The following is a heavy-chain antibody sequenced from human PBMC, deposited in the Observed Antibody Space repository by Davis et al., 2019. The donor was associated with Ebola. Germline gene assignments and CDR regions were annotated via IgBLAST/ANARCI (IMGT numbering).Heavy chain of an antibody. J-gene: IGHJ4*02. Sequence: ASVKVSCKASGYTFTGYYIHWVRQAPGQGLEWMGIVNPSVDIRTYAQKFQGRVTITADESTSTAYMELSSLRSEDTAVYYCARDRYSDGSGYFFEQSHWGQGTLVTVSS. V-gene: IGHV1-46*01. CDR1: GYTFTGYY. CDR3: ARDRYSDGSGYFFEQSH. D-gene: IGHD3-22*01. CDR2: VNPSVDIR.